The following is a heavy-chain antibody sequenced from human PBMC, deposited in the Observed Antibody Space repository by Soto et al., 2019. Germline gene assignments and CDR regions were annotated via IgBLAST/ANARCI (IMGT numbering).Heavy chain of an antibody. J-gene: IGHJ4*02. CDR3: ATDIVVVVAAINVNDY. CDR2: INSDGSST. CDR1: GFTFSSYW. Sequence: GGSLRLSCAASGFTFSSYWMHWVRQAPGKGLVWVSRINSDGSSTSYADSVKGRFTISRDNAKNTLYLQMNSLRAEDTAVYYCATDIVVVVAAINVNDYWGQGTLVTVSS. D-gene: IGHD2-15*01. V-gene: IGHV3-74*01.